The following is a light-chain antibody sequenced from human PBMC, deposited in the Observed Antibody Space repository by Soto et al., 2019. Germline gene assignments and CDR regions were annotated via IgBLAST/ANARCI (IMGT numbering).Light chain of an antibody. J-gene: IGLJ3*02. CDR1: SSDVGGYNY. CDR2: EVS. CDR3: SSYTSSTFWV. V-gene: IGLV2-14*01. Sequence: QSVLTQPASVSGSPGQSITISCTGTSSDVGGYNYVSWYQQHPGKAPKLMIYEVSNRPSGISNRFSGSKSGNTASLTISGLQAEDEADYYCSSYTSSTFWVFGEGTKVTVL.